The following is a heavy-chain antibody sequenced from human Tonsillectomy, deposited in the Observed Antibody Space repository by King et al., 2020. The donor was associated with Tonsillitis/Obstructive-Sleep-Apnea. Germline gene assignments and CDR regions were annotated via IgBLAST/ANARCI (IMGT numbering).Heavy chain of an antibody. J-gene: IGHJ4*02. V-gene: IGHV4-59*01. D-gene: IGHD6-13*01. Sequence: QLQESGPGLVKPSETLSLTCTVSGGSISSYYWSWIRQPPGKGLEWIGYIYYSGSTNYNPSLKSRVTISVDTSKNQFSLKLSSVTAADTAVYYCARARGRALWYDYWRQGTLVTVSS. CDR1: GGSISSYY. CDR3: ARARGRALWYDY. CDR2: IYYSGST.